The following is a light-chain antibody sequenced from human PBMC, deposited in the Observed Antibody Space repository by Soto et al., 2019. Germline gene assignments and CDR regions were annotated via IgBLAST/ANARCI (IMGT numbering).Light chain of an antibody. V-gene: IGKV3-15*01. CDR2: AAS. J-gene: IGKJ1*01. CDR3: QQYNNWPT. Sequence: ETVLTQSPVTLSVSPGVTATLFCLARQSVNMNLAWYQEKPGQAPRLLIYAASTRATGIPARFSGSGSGTEFTLTISSLQSEDSAIYYCQQYNNWPTCGQGTKVEIK. CDR1: QSVNMN.